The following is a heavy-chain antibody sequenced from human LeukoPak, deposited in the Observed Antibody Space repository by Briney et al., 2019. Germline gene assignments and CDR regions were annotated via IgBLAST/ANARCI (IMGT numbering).Heavy chain of an antibody. J-gene: IGHJ5*02. CDR3: ARGSYSSSWSVGFDP. V-gene: IGHV1-2*02. Sequence: ASVKVSCKASGYTFTGYYMHWVRQAPGQGLEWMGWINPNSGGTNYAQKFQGRVTITTDESTSTAYMELSSLRSEDTAVYYCARGSYSSSWSVGFDPWGQGTLVTVSS. CDR2: INPNSGGT. D-gene: IGHD6-13*01. CDR1: GYTFTGYY.